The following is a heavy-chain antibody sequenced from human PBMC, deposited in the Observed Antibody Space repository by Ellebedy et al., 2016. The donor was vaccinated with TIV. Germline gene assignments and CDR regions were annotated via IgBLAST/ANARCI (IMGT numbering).Heavy chain of an antibody. Sequence: SGPTLVKPTQTLTLTCTFSGFSLRSSGMRVSWIRQPPGKALEWVARVDWDDEKFYSTSLKTRLTISKDTSKNQVVLTMTDMDPVDTGTYYCARSTNMISPYVFDIWGQGTIVTVSS. CDR2: VDWDDEK. J-gene: IGHJ3*02. V-gene: IGHV2-70*04. D-gene: IGHD3/OR15-3a*01. CDR3: ARSTNMISPYVFDI. CDR1: GFSLRSSGMR.